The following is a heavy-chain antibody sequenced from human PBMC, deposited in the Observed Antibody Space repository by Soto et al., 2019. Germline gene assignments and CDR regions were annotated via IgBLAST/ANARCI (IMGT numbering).Heavy chain of an antibody. CDR1: GGTFSSYA. CDR3: ASCTYDFWSGYTPDYGMDV. Sequence: QVQLVQSGAEVKKPGSSVKVSCKASGGTFSSYAISWVRQAPGQGLEWMGGIIPIFGTANYAQKFQGRVTITADESTSTAYMELSSLRSEDTAVYYCASCTYDFWSGYTPDYGMDVWGQGTTVTVSS. CDR2: IIPIFGTA. J-gene: IGHJ6*02. V-gene: IGHV1-69*12. D-gene: IGHD3-3*01.